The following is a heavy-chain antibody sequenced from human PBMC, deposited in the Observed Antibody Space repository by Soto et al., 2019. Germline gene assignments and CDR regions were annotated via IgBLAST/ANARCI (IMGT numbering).Heavy chain of an antibody. CDR3: VKNSGWFNT. V-gene: IGHV3-23*01. D-gene: IGHD3-10*01. CDR2: IDGSGGIT. Sequence: PVGSLRLSCAASGFTFGTTDMSWVRQAPGEGLEWVSTIDGSGGITYYADSVKGRFTISRDNSRNTVYLQMNSLRGDDTALYYCVKNSGWFNTWGQGALVTV. CDR1: GFTFGTTD. J-gene: IGHJ5*02.